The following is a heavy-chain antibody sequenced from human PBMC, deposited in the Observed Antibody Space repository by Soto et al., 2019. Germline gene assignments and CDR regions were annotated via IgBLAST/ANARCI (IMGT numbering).Heavy chain of an antibody. Sequence: KTSDTLSLTCTVSGGSISSSSYYWGWIRQPPGKGLEWIGSIYYSGSTYYNPSLKSRVTISVDTSKNRFSLKLSSVTAADTAVYYCARQIPVWFGESRLYYFDYWGQGTLVTVSS. V-gene: IGHV4-39*01. CDR3: ARQIPVWFGESRLYYFDY. J-gene: IGHJ4*02. D-gene: IGHD3-10*01. CDR2: IYYSGST. CDR1: GGSISSSSYY.